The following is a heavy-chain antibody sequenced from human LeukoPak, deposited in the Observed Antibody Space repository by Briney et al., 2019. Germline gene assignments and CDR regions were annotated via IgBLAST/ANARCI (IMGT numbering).Heavy chain of an antibody. CDR2: INPNSGGT. Sequence: GASVKVSCKASGYTFTGYYMHWVRQAPGQGLEWMGRINPNSGGTNYAQKFQGRVTMTRDTSISTAYMELSRLRSDDTAVYYCVRVSPGVDYVWGSYRLDYWGQGTLVTVSS. V-gene: IGHV1-2*06. CDR3: VRVSPGVDYVWGSYRLDY. CDR1: GYTFTGYY. D-gene: IGHD3-16*02. J-gene: IGHJ4*02.